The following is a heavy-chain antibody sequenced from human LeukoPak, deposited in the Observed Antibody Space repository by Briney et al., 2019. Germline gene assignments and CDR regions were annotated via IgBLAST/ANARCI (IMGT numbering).Heavy chain of an antibody. CDR3: SKIRGRRSGYRSSWFDP. CDR2: IYYSGST. Sequence: PSETLSLTCTVSGGSISSSSYYWGWIRQPPGKGLEWIGSIYYSGSTYYNPSLKSRVTISVDTSKNQFSLKLSSVTAADTALYYFSKIRGRRSGYRSSWFDPWGQGTLATVSS. CDR1: GGSISSSSYY. J-gene: IGHJ5*02. D-gene: IGHD3-3*01. V-gene: IGHV4-39*01.